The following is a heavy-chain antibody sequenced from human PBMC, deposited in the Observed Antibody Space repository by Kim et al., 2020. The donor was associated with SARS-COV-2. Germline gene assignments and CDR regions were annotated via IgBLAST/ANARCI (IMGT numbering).Heavy chain of an antibody. Sequence: AQKFQGRVTMTRNTSISTAYMELSSLRSEDTAVYYCARGLYSSSCPPCGYWGQGTLVTVSS. J-gene: IGHJ4*02. CDR3: ARGLYSSSCPPCGY. D-gene: IGHD6-13*01. V-gene: IGHV1-8*01.